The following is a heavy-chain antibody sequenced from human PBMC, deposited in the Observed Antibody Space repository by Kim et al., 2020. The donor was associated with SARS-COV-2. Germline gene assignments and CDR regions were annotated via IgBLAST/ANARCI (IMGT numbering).Heavy chain of an antibody. V-gene: IGHV3-7*03. J-gene: IGHJ6*02. CDR2: IKQDGSEK. D-gene: IGHD4-4*01. Sequence: GGSLRLSCAASGFTFSSYWMSWVRQAPGKGLEWVANIKQDGSEKYYVDSVKGRFTISRDNAKNSLYLQMNSLRAEDTAVYYCARDGPYSNYEYGGYYYYYGMDVWGQGTTVTVSS. CDR1: GFTFSSYW. CDR3: ARDGPYSNYEYGGYYYYYGMDV.